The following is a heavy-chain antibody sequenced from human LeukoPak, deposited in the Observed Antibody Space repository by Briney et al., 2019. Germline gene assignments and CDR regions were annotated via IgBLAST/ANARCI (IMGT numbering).Heavy chain of an antibody. CDR1: GFTFSTYA. D-gene: IGHD3-3*01. V-gene: IGHV3-30*14. CDR2: ISYDGSNK. Sequence: GGSLRLSCTASGFTFSTYAIHWVRQAPGKGLEWVAVISYDGSNKYYADSVKGRFTISRDNSKNTLYLQMNSLRAEDTAVYYCARAYVEPYDFWSGYYNYWGQGTLVTVSS. J-gene: IGHJ4*02. CDR3: ARAYVEPYDFWSGYYNY.